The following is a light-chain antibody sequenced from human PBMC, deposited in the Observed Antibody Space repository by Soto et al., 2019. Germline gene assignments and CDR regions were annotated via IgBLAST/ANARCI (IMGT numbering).Light chain of an antibody. CDR1: QSVSSSY. V-gene: IGKV3D-20*02. Sequence: IVLTQSPCTLSLYPGERATLSCRASQSVSSSYLAWYQQKPGQAPRLLIYGASSRATGIPDRFSGTGSETDFTLTISSLEPEDFAIYYCQQRSKMPLTFGHGTKVDIK. J-gene: IGKJ1*01. CDR3: QQRSKMPLT. CDR2: GAS.